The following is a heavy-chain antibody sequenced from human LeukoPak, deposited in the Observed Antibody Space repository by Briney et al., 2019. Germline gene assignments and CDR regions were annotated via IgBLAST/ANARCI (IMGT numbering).Heavy chain of an antibody. D-gene: IGHD3-3*01. CDR1: GFTFSNYW. Sequence: GGSLRLSCEGSGFTFSNYWMTWVRQAPGKGLEWVANIKPNGIEKHYADSVKGRFTISRDNSKNTLYLQMNSLRAEDTAVYYCAKDGTSEWLFYYFDYWGQGTLVTVSS. CDR2: IKPNGIEK. V-gene: IGHV3-7*01. CDR3: AKDGTSEWLFYYFDY. J-gene: IGHJ4*02.